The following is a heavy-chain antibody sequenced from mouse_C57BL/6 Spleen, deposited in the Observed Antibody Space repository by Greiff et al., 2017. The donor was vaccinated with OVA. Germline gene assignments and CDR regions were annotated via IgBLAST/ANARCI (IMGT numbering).Heavy chain of an antibody. CDR3: VRDGNFSWFAY. J-gene: IGHJ3*01. D-gene: IGHD2-1*01. CDR1: GFSFNTYA. Sequence: GGGLVQPKGSLKLSCAASGFSFNTYAMNWVRQAPGKGLEWVARIRSKSNNYATYYADSVKDRFTISRDDSESMLYLQMNNLKTEDTAMYYCVRDGNFSWFAYWGQGTLVTVAA. CDR2: IRSKSNNYAT. V-gene: IGHV10-1*01.